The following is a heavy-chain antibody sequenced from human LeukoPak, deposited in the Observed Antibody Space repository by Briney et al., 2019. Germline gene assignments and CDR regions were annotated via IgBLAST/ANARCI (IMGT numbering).Heavy chain of an antibody. CDR1: GFTFSGYS. V-gene: IGHV3-21*01. D-gene: IGHD2-15*01. CDR3: ASPYCSGGSCYNAFDI. J-gene: IGHJ3*02. CDR2: ISSGSTYI. Sequence: PGGSLRLSCVASGFTFSGYSMTWVRQAPGKGLEWVSSISSGSTYIYYADSVQGRFTISRDNAKNSLYPQMNSLRAEDTAVYYCASPYCSGGSCYNAFDIWGQGTMVTVSS.